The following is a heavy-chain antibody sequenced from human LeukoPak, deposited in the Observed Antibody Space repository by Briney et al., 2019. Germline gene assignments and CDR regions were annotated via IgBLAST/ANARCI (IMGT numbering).Heavy chain of an antibody. D-gene: IGHD3-22*01. Sequence: SQTLSLTCTVSGGSISSGGYYWSWIRQHPGKGLEWIGYIYYSGSTYYNPSLMSRVTISVDTSKNQFSLKLSSVTAADTAVYYCARCQGGDYYDSSGYPDYWGQGTLVTVSS. J-gene: IGHJ4*02. CDR3: ARCQGGDYYDSSGYPDY. V-gene: IGHV4-31*03. CDR1: GGSISSGGYY. CDR2: IYYSGST.